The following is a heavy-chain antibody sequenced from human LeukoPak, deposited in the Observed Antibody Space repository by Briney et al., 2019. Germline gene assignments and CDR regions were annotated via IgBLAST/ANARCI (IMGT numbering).Heavy chain of an antibody. CDR1: GFTFSRYG. J-gene: IGHJ3*01. CDR2: ISFDGSIE. V-gene: IGHV3-30*18. Sequence: GGSLRVSCAASGFTFSRYGMHWVRQTPGEGLEWVALISFDGSIEYYADSVKGRFTISRDNSKNTLFLQMNSLRPEDTAVYYCAKDSDIAVAGSDDALDVGGQGTMVTVS. D-gene: IGHD6-19*01. CDR3: AKDSDIAVAGSDDALDV.